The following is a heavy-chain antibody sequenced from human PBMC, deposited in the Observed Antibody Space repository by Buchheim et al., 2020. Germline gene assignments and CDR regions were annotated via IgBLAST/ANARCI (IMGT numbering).Heavy chain of an antibody. Sequence: QVQLQQWGAGLLKPSETLSLTCAVYGGSCSGDNWSWIRQPPGKGLEWIGEINHSGSTNYNPSLKSRVTISVDTSKHQFSLELNVVTAAYTAVYYCARWRGAIVAYYYYYYGMDVWGQGTT. CDR1: GGSCSGDN. D-gene: IGHD2-15*01. V-gene: IGHV4-34*01. CDR3: ARWRGAIVAYYYYYYGMDV. CDR2: INHSGST. J-gene: IGHJ6*02.